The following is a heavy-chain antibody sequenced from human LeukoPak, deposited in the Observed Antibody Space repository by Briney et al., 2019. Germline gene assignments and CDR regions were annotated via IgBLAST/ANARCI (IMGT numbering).Heavy chain of an antibody. CDR2: IYTSGST. D-gene: IGHD3-10*01. CDR3: ARSEGDIWFGELPTYYYYYMDV. V-gene: IGHV4-4*08. Sequence: SETLSLTCTVSGGSISSYYWSWIRQPPGKGLEWIGRIYTSGSTYYNPSLKSRVTISVDTSKNQFSLKLSSVTAADTAVYYCARSEGDIWFGELPTYYYYYMDVWGKGTTVTVSS. CDR1: GGSISSYY. J-gene: IGHJ6*03.